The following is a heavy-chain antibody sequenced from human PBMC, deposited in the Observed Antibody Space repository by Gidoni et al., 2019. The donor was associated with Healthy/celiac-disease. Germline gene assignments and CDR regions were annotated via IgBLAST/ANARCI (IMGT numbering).Heavy chain of an antibody. D-gene: IGHD2-21*01. CDR3: AKEPYCGGDCYQGYFQH. Sequence: QVQLVESGGGVVQPGRSLRLSCAASGFTFSSYGMHWVRQAPGKGLEWVAVISYDGSNKYYADSVKGRFTISRDNSKNTLYLQMNSLRAEDTAVYYCAKEPYCGGDCYQGYFQHWGQGTLVTVSS. CDR2: ISYDGSNK. CDR1: GFTFSSYG. V-gene: IGHV3-30*18. J-gene: IGHJ1*01.